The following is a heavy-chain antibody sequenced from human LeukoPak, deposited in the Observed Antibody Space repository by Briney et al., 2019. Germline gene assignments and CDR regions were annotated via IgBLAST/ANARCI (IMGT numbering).Heavy chain of an antibody. D-gene: IGHD5-24*01. Sequence: GGSLRLSCAASEFTFSNYGMHWVRQAPGKGLEWVAVISYDGSNKYYADSVKGRFTISRDNSRNTLYLQMNSLRAEDTAVYYCAKPGRDGYNYYCDYWGQGTLVTVST. CDR3: AKPGRDGYNYYCDY. CDR2: ISYDGSNK. V-gene: IGHV3-30*18. CDR1: EFTFSNYG. J-gene: IGHJ4*02.